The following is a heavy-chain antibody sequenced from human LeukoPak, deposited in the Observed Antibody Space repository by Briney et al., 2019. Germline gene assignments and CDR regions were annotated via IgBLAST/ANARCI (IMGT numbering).Heavy chain of an antibody. CDR2: IQQDGSYQ. CDR3: AREGRLGEFRDWYFDL. V-gene: IGHV3-7*01. Sequence: GGSLRLSCEASGFTFSNYWMSWVRQAPGKGLEWVANIQQDGSYQYYVDSVKGRFTISRDNAKNSLYLQMNSLRAEDTAVYYCAREGRLGEFRDWYFDLWGRGTLVTVSS. J-gene: IGHJ2*01. CDR1: GFTFSNYW. D-gene: IGHD3-10*01.